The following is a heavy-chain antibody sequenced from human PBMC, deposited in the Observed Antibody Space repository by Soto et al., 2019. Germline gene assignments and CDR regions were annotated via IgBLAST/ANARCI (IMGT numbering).Heavy chain of an antibody. CDR1: GGSVSSGSYY. Sequence: QVQLQESGPGLVKPSETLSLTCTVSGGSVSSGSYYWSWIRQPPGKGLEWIGYIYYSGSTNYNPSLKSRVTISVDTSKNQFSLKLSSVTAADTAVYYCARVSAVAAPEIDYWGQGTLVTVSS. V-gene: IGHV4-61*01. CDR3: ARVSAVAAPEIDY. CDR2: IYYSGST. D-gene: IGHD6-19*01. J-gene: IGHJ4*02.